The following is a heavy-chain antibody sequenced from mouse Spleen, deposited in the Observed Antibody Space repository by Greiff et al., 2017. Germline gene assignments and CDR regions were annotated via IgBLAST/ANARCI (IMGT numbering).Heavy chain of an antibody. CDR3: ARSGDGGRRSHFDY. CDR1: GYTFTSYW. Sequence: QVQLQQSGAELVKPGASVKLSCKASGYTFTSYWMHWVKQRPGQGLEWIGMIHPNSGSTNYNEKFKSKATLTVDKSSSTAYMQLSSLTSEDSAVYYCARSGDGGRRSHFDYWGQGTTLTVSS. D-gene: IGHD1-1*01. CDR2: IHPNSGST. J-gene: IGHJ2*01. V-gene: IGHV1-64*01.